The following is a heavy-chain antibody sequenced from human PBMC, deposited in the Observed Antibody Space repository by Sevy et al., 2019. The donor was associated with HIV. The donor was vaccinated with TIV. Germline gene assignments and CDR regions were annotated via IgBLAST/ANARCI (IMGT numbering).Heavy chain of an antibody. CDR1: GFTFSSYA. CDR3: ARDRKPDYGGNLGVAFDI. D-gene: IGHD4-17*01. Sequence: GGSLRLSCAASGFTFSSYAMHWVRQAPGKGLEWVAAISYDGSNKYYADSVKGRFTISRDNSKNTLYLQMNSLRAEDTAVYYCARDRKPDYGGNLGVAFDIWGQGTMVTVSS. V-gene: IGHV3-30-3*01. CDR2: ISYDGSNK. J-gene: IGHJ3*02.